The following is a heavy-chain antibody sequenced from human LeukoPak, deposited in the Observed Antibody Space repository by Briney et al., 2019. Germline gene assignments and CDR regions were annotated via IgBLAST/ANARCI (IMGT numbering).Heavy chain of an antibody. CDR1: GFTFSSYA. D-gene: IGHD6-19*01. J-gene: IGHJ4*02. V-gene: IGHV3-23*01. CDR3: AKDLSYSSGWYVGSPFDY. CDR2: ISGSGGST. Sequence: GGSLRLSCAASGFTFSSYAMSWVRQAPGKGLEWVSAISGSGGSTYYADSVKGRFTISRDNSKNTLYLQMNSLRAEDTAVYYCAKDLSYSSGWYVGSPFDYWGQGTLVTVSS.